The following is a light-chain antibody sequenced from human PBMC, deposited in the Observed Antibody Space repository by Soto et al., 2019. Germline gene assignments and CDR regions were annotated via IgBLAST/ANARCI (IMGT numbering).Light chain of an antibody. V-gene: IGKV3-20*01. CDR1: QSVSSR. J-gene: IGKJ5*01. CDR2: GAS. Sequence: EIVLTQSPARLSLSPGERATLSFRASQSVSSRLAWYQQKPGQAPRLLISGASSRATGIPDRFSGSGSATDFTLTISRLEPEDFALYYCQHYGNSPITFGQGTRLEIK. CDR3: QHYGNSPIT.